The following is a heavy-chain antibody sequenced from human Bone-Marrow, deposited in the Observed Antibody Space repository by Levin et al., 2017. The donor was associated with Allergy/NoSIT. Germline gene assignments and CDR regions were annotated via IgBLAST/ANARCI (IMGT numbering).Heavy chain of an antibody. J-gene: IGHJ6*02. V-gene: IGHV1-8*01. D-gene: IGHD1-7*01. CDR2: MNPNSGNT. CDR1: GYTFTSYD. Sequence: KLGESLKISCKASGYTFTSYDINWVRQATGQGLEWMGWMNPNSGNTGYAQKFQGRVTMTRNTSISTAYMELSSLRSEDTAVYYCARADNWNYDTGYGMDVWGQGTTVTVSS. CDR3: ARADNWNYDTGYGMDV.